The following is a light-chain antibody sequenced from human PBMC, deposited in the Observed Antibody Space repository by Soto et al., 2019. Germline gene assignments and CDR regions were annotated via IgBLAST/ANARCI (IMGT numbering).Light chain of an antibody. CDR3: AAWDDSLNGVV. CDR2: SNT. Sequence: QSVLTQPPSASGTPEQTIAISCSGGSSNIGSHTVNWYQQLPGTAPRLLIYSNTQRPSGVPDRFSGSKSGTSASLAISGLQSEYEGDYYCAAWDDSLNGVVFGGGTQLTVL. CDR1: SSNIGSHT. J-gene: IGLJ7*01. V-gene: IGLV1-44*01.